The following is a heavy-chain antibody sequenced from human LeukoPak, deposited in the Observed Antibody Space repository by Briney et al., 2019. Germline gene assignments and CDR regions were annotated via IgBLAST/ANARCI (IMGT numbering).Heavy chain of an antibody. CDR1: GGSISSGGYS. Sequence: PSETLSLTCAVSGGSISSGGYSWSWIRQPPGKGLEWIGYIYYSGSTNYNPSLKSRVTISVDTSKSQFSLKLSSVTAADTAVYYCARGSYYYDSSGYFNFDYWGQGTLVTVSS. D-gene: IGHD3-22*01. CDR2: IYYSGST. CDR3: ARGSYYYDSSGYFNFDY. V-gene: IGHV4-61*08. J-gene: IGHJ4*02.